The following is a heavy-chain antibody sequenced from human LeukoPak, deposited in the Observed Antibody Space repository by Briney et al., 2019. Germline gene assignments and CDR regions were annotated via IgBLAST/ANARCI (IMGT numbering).Heavy chain of an antibody. CDR3: ARDGGGPFDY. Sequence: SETLSLTCAFYGASFSGYYWRWIRQPPGKGLEWIGEINHSGITTYNPSLKSRVTISVDTSKKQFSLKLNSVTAADTAVYYCARDGGGPFDYWGQGTLVTVSS. V-gene: IGHV4-34*01. J-gene: IGHJ4*02. CDR2: INHSGIT. CDR1: GASFSGYY. D-gene: IGHD2-15*01.